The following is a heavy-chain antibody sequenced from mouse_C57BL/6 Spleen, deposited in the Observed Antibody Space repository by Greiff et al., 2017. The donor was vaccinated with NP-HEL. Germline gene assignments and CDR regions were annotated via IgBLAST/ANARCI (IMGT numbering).Heavy chain of an antibody. J-gene: IGHJ4*01. Sequence: VQLQQSGAELAKPGASVKLSCKASGYTFTSYWMHWVKQRPGQGLEWIGYINPSSGYTKYNQKFKDKATLTADKSSSTAYMQLSSLTYEDSAVYYCARAPIATVVAPGAMDYWGQGTSVTVSS. CDR1: GYTFTSYW. CDR3: ARAPIATVVAPGAMDY. D-gene: IGHD1-1*01. V-gene: IGHV1-7*01. CDR2: INPSSGYT.